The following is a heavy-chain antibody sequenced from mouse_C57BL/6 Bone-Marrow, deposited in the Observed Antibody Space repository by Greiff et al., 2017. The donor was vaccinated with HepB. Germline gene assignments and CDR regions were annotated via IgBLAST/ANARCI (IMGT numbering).Heavy chain of an antibody. Sequence: QVQLQQSGAELVRPGTSVKLSCKASGYTFTSYWMHWVKQRPGQGLEWIGVIDPSDSYTNYNQKFKGKATLTVDTSSSTAYMQLSSLTSEDSAVYYCARTPFAYWGQGTLVTVSA. CDR2: IDPSDSYT. J-gene: IGHJ3*01. V-gene: IGHV1-59*01. CDR1: GYTFTSYW. CDR3: ARTPFAY.